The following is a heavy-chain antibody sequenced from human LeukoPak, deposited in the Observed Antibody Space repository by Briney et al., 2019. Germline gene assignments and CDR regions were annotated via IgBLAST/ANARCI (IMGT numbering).Heavy chain of an antibody. V-gene: IGHV3-15*07. J-gene: IGHJ4*02. CDR1: GFTFSSYS. Sequence: GGSLRLSCAASGFTFSSYSMNWVRQAPGKGLEWVGRIKSKTAGGTIEYAAPVRGRFTISRDDSKNTFYVQMNSLKTEDTAVYYCTTETFWGQGTLVTVSS. CDR3: TTETF. D-gene: IGHD3-16*01. CDR2: IKSKTAGGTI.